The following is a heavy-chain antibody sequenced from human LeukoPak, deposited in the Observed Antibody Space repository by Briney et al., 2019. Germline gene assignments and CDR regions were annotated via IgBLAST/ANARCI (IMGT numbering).Heavy chain of an antibody. CDR1: GFTFSSYS. D-gene: IGHD1-1*01. CDR2: ITTTFYT. V-gene: IGHV3-21*04. CDR3: AKKATGTNTPSDY. Sequence: SGGSLRLSCAASGFTFSSYSFNWVRQVPGKGLEWVSSITTTFYTYYADSVKGRFTISRDNSKNTLYLQMNSLRAEDTAVYYCAKKATGTNTPSDYWGQGTLVTVSS. J-gene: IGHJ4*02.